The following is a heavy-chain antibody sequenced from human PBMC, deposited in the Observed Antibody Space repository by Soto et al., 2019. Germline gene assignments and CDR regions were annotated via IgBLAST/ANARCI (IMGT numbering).Heavy chain of an antibody. V-gene: IGHV3-74*01. D-gene: IGHD6-25*01. CDR3: ARAVFCIRGSGYYENGFAS. J-gene: IGHJ1*01. CDR2: ISGDGSAQ. CDR1: GFTFSGNW. Sequence: GGSLRLSCAASGFTFSGNWIHWVRQAPGKGLVWVSRISGDGSAQRYADSVKGRATISRDNAKNTVYLQMNSLRAEDTAVYYCARAVFCIRGSGYYENGFASGGRGTLVTVSP.